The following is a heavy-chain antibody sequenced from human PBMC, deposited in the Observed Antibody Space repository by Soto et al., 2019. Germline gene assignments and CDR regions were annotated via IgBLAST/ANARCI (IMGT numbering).Heavy chain of an antibody. CDR3: AIYAMVRGVTPGDY. CDR2: INHSGST. V-gene: IGHV4-34*01. J-gene: IGHJ4*02. D-gene: IGHD3-10*01. Sequence: PSETLSLTCAVYGGSFSGYYWSWIRQPPGRGLEWIGEINHSGSTNYNPSLKSRVTISVDTSKNQFSLKLSSVTAADTAVYYCAIYAMVRGVTPGDYWGQGTLVTVS. CDR1: GGSFSGYY.